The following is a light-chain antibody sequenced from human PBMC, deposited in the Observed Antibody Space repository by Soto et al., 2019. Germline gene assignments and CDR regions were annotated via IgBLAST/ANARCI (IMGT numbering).Light chain of an antibody. J-gene: IGKJ3*01. CDR2: NGV. Sequence: EIVMTQSPRSLSVSPGERATLSCRASQSVTANLAWYQQKPGQAPRLLIYNGVTRATGIPARFTGSGSGREYTLTISSLQSEDVAMYYCQQYNTWPPFTFGPGTKVELK. CDR1: QSVTAN. CDR3: QQYNTWPPFT. V-gene: IGKV3-15*01.